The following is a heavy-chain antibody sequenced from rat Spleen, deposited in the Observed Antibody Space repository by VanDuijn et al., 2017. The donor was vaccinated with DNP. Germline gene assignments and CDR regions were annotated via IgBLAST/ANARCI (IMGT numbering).Heavy chain of an antibody. Sequence: EVQLVESGGGLVEPGRSLKLSCVASGFSFRNYYMAWVRQAPTKGLEWVASISTSGVVTYYRDSVKGRFTISRDNAENTLYLQMNSLRSEDTATYYCTRRFRDTRAMDAWGQGISVTVSS. CDR2: ISTSGVVT. CDR3: TRRFRDTRAMDA. CDR1: GFSFRNYY. J-gene: IGHJ4*01. V-gene: IGHV5-27*01. D-gene: IGHD4-3*01.